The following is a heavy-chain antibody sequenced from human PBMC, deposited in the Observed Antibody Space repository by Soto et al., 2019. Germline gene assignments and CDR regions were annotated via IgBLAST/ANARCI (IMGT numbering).Heavy chain of an antibody. V-gene: IGHV5-51*01. Sequence: GESLKISCKASGYSFTSYWIAWVRQTPGRGLEWMGMIYPGDSDIRYNPSFRGRVTISADKSITSASVQWGSLKASDSAIYYCARFRAPRRQLISMSFHLWGLGTLVTVSS. J-gene: IGHJ4*03. CDR2: IYPGDSDI. CDR3: ARFRAPRRQLISMSFHL. CDR1: GYSFTSYW. D-gene: IGHD6-13*01.